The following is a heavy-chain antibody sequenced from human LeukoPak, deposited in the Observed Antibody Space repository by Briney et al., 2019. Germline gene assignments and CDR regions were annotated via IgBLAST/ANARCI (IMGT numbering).Heavy chain of an antibody. V-gene: IGHV3-7*01. CDR3: ASVPWGAFDI. J-gene: IGHJ3*02. CDR2: IKQDGSKK. Sequence: GGSLRLSCVASGFPFSSYWMTWVRQAPGKGLEWVANIKQDGSKKSYVDSVKGRFTISRDNAKNSLYLQMNSLRAEDTAVYYCASVPWGAFDIWGQGTMVTVSS. D-gene: IGHD7-27*01. CDR1: GFPFSSYW.